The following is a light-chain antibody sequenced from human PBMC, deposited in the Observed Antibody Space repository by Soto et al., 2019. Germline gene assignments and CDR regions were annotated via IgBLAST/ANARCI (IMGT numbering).Light chain of an antibody. CDR1: QSVSSNH. Sequence: EIVLTQSPGTLSLSPGEGATLSCRASQSVSSNHLAWYQQKPGQAPRLLIFGASSRASDIPDRFSGSGSGTDFTLSISRLEPEDFVVYSCQQYGSSPPYTFGQGPKLPI. CDR3: QQYGSSPPYT. V-gene: IGKV3-20*01. J-gene: IGKJ2*01. CDR2: GAS.